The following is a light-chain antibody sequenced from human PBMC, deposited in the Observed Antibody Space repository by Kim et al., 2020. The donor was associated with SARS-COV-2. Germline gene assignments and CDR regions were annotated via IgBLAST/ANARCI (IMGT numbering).Light chain of an antibody. CDR3: QQANSFPLT. CDR1: QGISSW. CDR2: AAS. J-gene: IGKJ4*01. V-gene: IGKV1-12*01. Sequence: ASVGDRVTITCRASQGISSWLAWYQQKPRQPPKLLIFAASNLQSGVPSRFSGSGSWTDFTLTINNLQPEDFATYYCQQANSFPLTFGGGTKVDIK.